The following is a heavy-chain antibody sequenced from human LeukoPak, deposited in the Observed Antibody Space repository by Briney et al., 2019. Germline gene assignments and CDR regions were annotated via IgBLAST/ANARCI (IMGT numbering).Heavy chain of an antibody. V-gene: IGHV1-2*02. CDR3: ARDTLGHQLAAFDY. Sequence: GASVKVSCKASGYTFTGYYMHWVRQAPGQGLEWMGWINPNSGGTNYAQKFQGRVTMTRDTSISTAYMELSRLRSDDTAVYYCARDTLGHQLAAFDYWGQGTLVTVSS. CDR2: INPNSGGT. J-gene: IGHJ4*02. CDR1: GYTFTGYY. D-gene: IGHD2-2*01.